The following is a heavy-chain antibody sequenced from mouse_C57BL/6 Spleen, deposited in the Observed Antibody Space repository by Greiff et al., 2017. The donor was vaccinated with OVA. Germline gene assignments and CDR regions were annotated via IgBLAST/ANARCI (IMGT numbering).Heavy chain of an antibody. V-gene: IGHV5-17*01. CDR1: GFTFSDSG. CDR3: ARLYYGSSYGDFDV. Sequence: EVQLVESGGGLVKPGGSLKLSCAASGFTFSDSGMHWVRQAPEQGLAWVAYISRGSSSIYYADTVKGRFTISRDNAKNTLFLQRTSLRSEDTAMYYCARLYYGSSYGDFDVGGTGTTVTVSS. CDR2: ISRGSSSI. D-gene: IGHD1-1*01. J-gene: IGHJ1*03.